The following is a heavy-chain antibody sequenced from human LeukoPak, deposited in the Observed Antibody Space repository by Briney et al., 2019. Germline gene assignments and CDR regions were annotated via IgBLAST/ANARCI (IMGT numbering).Heavy chain of an antibody. Sequence: GRSLRLSCAASGFTFSSYDMHWVRQAPGKGLEWVALIWYDGSSKHYADSVRGRFTISRDNSKNTLYLQMNSLRAEDTAVYYCARDFELSHWGQGTLVTVSS. CDR2: IWYDGSSK. J-gene: IGHJ4*02. D-gene: IGHD3-16*02. CDR3: ARDFELSH. CDR1: GFTFSSYD. V-gene: IGHV3-33*01.